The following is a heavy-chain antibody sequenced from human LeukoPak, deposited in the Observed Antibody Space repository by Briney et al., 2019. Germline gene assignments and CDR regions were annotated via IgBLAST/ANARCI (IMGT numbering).Heavy chain of an antibody. D-gene: IGHD3-3*01. V-gene: IGHV1-69*04. J-gene: IGHJ4*02. CDR3: ARDPNFWSGRNDY. CDR2: IIPILGIA. CDR1: GGTFSSYT. Sequence: ASVKVSCKASGGTFSSYTISWVRQAPGQGLEWMGRIIPILGIANYAQKFQGRVTITADKSTRTAYMELSSLRSEDTAVYYCARDPNFWSGRNDYWGQGTLVTVSS.